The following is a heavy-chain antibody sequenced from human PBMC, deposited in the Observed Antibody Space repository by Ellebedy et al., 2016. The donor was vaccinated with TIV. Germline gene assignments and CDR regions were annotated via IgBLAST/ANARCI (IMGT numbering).Heavy chain of an antibody. CDR2: ISNSDTT. Sequence: GESLKISCAASGFTFNSYSMNWVRQAPGKGLEWISYISNSDTTYYADSVRGRFTISRDNAKRSLYLQMNSLRLEDTAVYYCARDAMIWIFDSWGQGTLVTVSS. D-gene: IGHD3-22*01. J-gene: IGHJ4*02. CDR3: ARDAMIWIFDS. V-gene: IGHV3-48*01. CDR1: GFTFNSYS.